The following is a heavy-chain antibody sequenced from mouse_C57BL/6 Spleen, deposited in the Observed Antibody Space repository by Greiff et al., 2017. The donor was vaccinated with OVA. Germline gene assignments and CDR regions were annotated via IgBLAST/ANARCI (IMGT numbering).Heavy chain of an antibody. J-gene: IGHJ2*01. V-gene: IGHV1-39*01. CDR3: ARRGFYSNYFDY. Sequence: EVKLMESGPELVKPGASVKISCKASGYSFTDYNMNWVKQSNGKSLEWIGVINPNYGTTSYNQKFKGKATLTVDQSSSTAYMQLNSLTSEDSAVYYCARRGFYSNYFDYWGQGTTLTVSS. D-gene: IGHD2-5*01. CDR1: GYSFTDYN. CDR2: INPNYGTT.